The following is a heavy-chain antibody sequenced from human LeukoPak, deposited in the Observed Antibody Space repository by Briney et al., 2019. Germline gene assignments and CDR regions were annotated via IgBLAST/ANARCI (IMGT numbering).Heavy chain of an antibody. V-gene: IGHV3-64*01. J-gene: IGHJ2*01. D-gene: IGHD2-2*01. CDR3: PKPAGPMPDCYFDL. CDR1: GFTFSTYA. Sequence: GGSLRLSWAVAGFTFSTYAMHWVRQAPGEGLEYVSGISRDGGSTCYANSVKGRFTISRHNSNKTLYLQMGSMRPEDTAAYYSPKPAGPMPDCYFDLWGRGTLVTVSS. CDR2: ISRDGGST.